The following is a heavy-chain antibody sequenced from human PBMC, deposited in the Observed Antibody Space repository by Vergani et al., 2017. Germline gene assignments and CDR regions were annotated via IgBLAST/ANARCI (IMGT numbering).Heavy chain of an antibody. D-gene: IGHD5-24*01. CDR2: VHTDGTA. Sequence: LLTPSETLSLTCSVSGASISSYFWSWIRQPAGKGLEWLGRVHTDGTAYYNPSLRTRVRLSADLSQSQFSLKMTSLTAADTAVYFCARDQWDDDGPRGWFAPWGQGILVTVSS. V-gene: IGHV4-4*07. CDR1: GASISSYF. CDR3: ARDQWDDDGPRGWFAP. J-gene: IGHJ5*02.